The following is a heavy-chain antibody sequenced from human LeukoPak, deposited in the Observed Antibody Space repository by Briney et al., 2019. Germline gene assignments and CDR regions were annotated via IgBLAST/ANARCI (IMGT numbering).Heavy chain of an antibody. D-gene: IGHD3-10*01. CDR3: FPFGESRRYYFDY. J-gene: IGHJ4*02. Sequence: GGSLRLSCAASGFTFSSYAMSWVRQAPGKGLGWVSAISGSGGSTYYADSVKGRFTISRDNSKNTLYLQMNSLRAEDTAVYYCFPFGESRRYYFDYWGQGTLVTVSS. CDR1: GFTFSSYA. CDR2: ISGSGGST. V-gene: IGHV3-23*01.